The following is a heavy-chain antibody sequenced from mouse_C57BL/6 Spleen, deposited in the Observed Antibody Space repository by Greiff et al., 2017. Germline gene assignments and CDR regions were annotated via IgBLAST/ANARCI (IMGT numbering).Heavy chain of an antibody. CDR2: INPTSGYT. Sequence: QVQLKQPGAELAKPGASVKLSCKASGYTFTSYWMHWVKQRPGQGLEWIGNINPTSGYTKYNQKFKDKATLTADKSSSTAYMQLSSLTSEDSAVYYCARGPPHYEYWYFDVWGTGTTVTVSA. V-gene: IGHV1-7*01. J-gene: IGHJ1*03. CDR3: ARGPPHYEYWYFDV. D-gene: IGHD2-4*01. CDR1: GYTFTSYW.